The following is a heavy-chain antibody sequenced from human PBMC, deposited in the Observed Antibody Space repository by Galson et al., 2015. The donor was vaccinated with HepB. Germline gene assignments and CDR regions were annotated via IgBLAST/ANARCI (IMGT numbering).Heavy chain of an antibody. CDR2: INPNTGGT. CDR1: GYTFTDYY. J-gene: IGHJ4*02. Sequence: SVKVSCKASGYTFTDYYMHWVRQAPGQGLEWMGRINPNTGGTNYAQEFQGRVTMTRDTSISTAYMELSRLRSDDTAVYYCARENAIITFGGVIVTQFDYWGQGTLVTVSS. D-gene: IGHD3-16*02. V-gene: IGHV1-2*06. CDR3: ARENAIITFGGVIVTQFDY.